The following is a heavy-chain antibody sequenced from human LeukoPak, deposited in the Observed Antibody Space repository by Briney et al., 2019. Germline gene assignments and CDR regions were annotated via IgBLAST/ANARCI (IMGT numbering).Heavy chain of an antibody. CDR1: GYSFTSYW. Sequence: GESLKISCKGSGYSFTSYWIGWVRQMPGKGLEWMGIIYPGDSDTRYSPSFQGQVTISADKSISTAYLQWSSLKASDTAMYYCARHLELRHYDSSGYYYPVPVGDWGQGTLVTVSS. CDR3: ARHLELRHYDSSGYYYPVPVGD. J-gene: IGHJ4*02. D-gene: IGHD3-22*01. CDR2: IYPGDSDT. V-gene: IGHV5-51*01.